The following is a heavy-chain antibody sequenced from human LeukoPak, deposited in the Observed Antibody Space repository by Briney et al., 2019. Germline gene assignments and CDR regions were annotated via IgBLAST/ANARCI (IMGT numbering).Heavy chain of an antibody. CDR2: ITSRSGTM. CDR1: GFTFGSYS. Sequence: GGSLRLSCAASGFTFGSYSMNWVRQAPGKGLEWVAYITSRSGTMFYTDSIKGRFSISRDNAKNSLYLQMNSLRAADTAVYYCARYYADYDHWYFDLWGRGTLVTVSS. J-gene: IGHJ2*01. D-gene: IGHD4-17*01. V-gene: IGHV3-48*04. CDR3: ARYYADYDHWYFDL.